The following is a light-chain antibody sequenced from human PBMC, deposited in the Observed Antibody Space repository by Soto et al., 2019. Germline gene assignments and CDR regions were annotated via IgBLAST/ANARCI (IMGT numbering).Light chain of an antibody. Sequence: QSAQTQPASVSGSPGQSITISCTGTSSDVGSYNLVSWYQQHPGKAPKLMIYEGSKRPSGVSNRFSGSKSGNTASLTISGLQAEDEADYYCCSYAGSRVFGGGTKLTVL. CDR1: SSDVGSYNL. V-gene: IGLV2-23*01. CDR2: EGS. CDR3: CSYAGSRV. J-gene: IGLJ3*02.